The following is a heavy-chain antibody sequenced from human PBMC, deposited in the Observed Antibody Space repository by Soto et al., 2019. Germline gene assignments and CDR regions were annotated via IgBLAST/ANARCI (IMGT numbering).Heavy chain of an antibody. D-gene: IGHD5-12*01. Sequence: QVQLVQSGAEVKKPGASVKVSCKASGYTFTGYYMHWVRQAPGQGLEWMGWINPNSGGTNYAQKFQGWVTMTRDTSISTDYMELSRLRSDDTAVYYCARATLRYYYYYGMDVWGQGTTVTVSS. CDR2: INPNSGGT. V-gene: IGHV1-2*04. J-gene: IGHJ6*02. CDR1: GYTFTGYY. CDR3: ARATLRYYYYYGMDV.